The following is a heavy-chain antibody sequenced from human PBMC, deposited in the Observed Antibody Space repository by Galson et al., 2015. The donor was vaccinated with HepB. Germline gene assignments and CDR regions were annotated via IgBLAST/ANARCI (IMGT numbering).Heavy chain of an antibody. J-gene: IGHJ6*03. D-gene: IGHD3-10*01. Sequence: SLRLSCAASGFSFTNYPIHWVRQAPGKGLEWVAVISSEGDSQYYADSVKGRFTISRDNSKNSLYLQMNSLRAEDTAVYYCAREPYYYGSGSYSYMDVWGKGTTVTVS. CDR1: GFSFTNYP. CDR2: ISSEGDSQ. V-gene: IGHV3-30-3*01. CDR3: AREPYYYGSGSYSYMDV.